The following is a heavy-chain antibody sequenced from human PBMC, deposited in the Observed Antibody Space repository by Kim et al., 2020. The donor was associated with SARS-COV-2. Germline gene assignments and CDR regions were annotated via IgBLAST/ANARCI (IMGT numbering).Heavy chain of an antibody. CDR2: P. D-gene: IGHD6-25*01. CDR3: ARVGSGYRIDY. V-gene: IGHV7-4-1*01. Sequence: PTYAQGLTGRFVISLDTSVSTAYLQIGSLKAEDTAVYYCARVGSGYRIDYWGQGTLVTVSS. J-gene: IGHJ4*02.